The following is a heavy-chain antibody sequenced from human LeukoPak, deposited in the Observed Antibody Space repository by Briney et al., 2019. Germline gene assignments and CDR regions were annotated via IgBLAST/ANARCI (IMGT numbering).Heavy chain of an antibody. Sequence: GGSLRLSCAASGFTFSNYALILVRQAPGKGLEWVSSISGNGGTTYYADSVKGRFTISRDNSKNTLYLQMNSLRADDTAVYYCAKLQSTSGFDYWGQGTLVTVSS. D-gene: IGHD3-10*01. J-gene: IGHJ4*02. CDR1: GFTFSNYA. CDR3: AKLQSTSGFDY. CDR2: ISGNGGTT. V-gene: IGHV3-23*01.